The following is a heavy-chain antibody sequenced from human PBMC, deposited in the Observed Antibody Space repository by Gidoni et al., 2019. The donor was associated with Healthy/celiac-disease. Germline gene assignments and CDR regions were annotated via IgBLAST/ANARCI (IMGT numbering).Heavy chain of an antibody. CDR3: ARLYHPWNAFDI. D-gene: IGHD3-3*01. J-gene: IGHJ3*02. CDR1: GFSLSTSGMC. V-gene: IGHV2-70*01. Sequence: QVTLRESGPALVKSTQTLTLICTSSGFSLSTSGMCISWIRQPPGKALEWLALIAWDDDKYYSTSLKTRLTISKDTSKSQVVLTMTNMDPVDTATYYCARLYHPWNAFDIWGQGTMVTVSS. CDR2: IAWDDDK.